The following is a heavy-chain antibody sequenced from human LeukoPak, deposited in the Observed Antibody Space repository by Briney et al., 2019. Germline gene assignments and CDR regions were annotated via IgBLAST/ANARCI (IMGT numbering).Heavy chain of an antibody. J-gene: IGHJ3*02. CDR3: ARGYCSSTSCYDAFDI. D-gene: IGHD2-2*01. Sequence: GGSLRLSCAASGFIFNTYWMSWVRQAPGKGLEWVANINQDGRETYYMDSVKGRFTISRDNAKNSLYLQMNSLRAEDTAVYYCARGYCSSTSCYDAFDIWGQGTMVTVSS. V-gene: IGHV3-7*01. CDR2: INQDGRET. CDR1: GFIFNTYW.